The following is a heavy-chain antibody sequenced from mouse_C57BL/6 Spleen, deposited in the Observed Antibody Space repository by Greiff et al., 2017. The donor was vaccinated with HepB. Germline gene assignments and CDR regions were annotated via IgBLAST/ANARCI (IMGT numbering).Heavy chain of an antibody. J-gene: IGHJ3*01. V-gene: IGHV1-53*01. Sequence: QVQLQQPGTELVKPGASVKLSCKASGYTFTSYWMHWVKQRPGQGLEWIGNINPSNGGTNYNEKFKSKAILTVDKSSSTAYRQLSSLTSEYSAVYYCARSADYDGRASWFAYWGQGTLVTVSA. D-gene: IGHD2-4*01. CDR3: ARSADYDGRASWFAY. CDR2: INPSNGGT. CDR1: GYTFTSYW.